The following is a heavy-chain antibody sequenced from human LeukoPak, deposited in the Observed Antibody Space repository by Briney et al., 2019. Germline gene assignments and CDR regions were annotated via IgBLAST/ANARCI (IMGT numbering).Heavy chain of an antibody. CDR2: IYPGDSDT. D-gene: IGHD1-14*01. J-gene: IGHJ4*02. CDR3: ARHNREYASDSPLDY. Sequence: GGSLKISRKGPGYPFNTYWIVWVRQMPGKGLEWMGTIYPGDSDTRYSPSFQGQVPISAEKTISTAYLQWSSLKASDTAMYFCARHNREYASDSPLDYWGQGTLVTVSS. V-gene: IGHV5-51*01. CDR1: GYPFNTYW.